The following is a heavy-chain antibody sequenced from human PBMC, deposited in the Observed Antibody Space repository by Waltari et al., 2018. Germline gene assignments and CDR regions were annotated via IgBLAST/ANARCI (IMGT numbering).Heavy chain of an antibody. CDR2: IYYSGST. J-gene: IGHJ3*02. CDR3: TTLYGDYGLAFDI. Sequence: QVQLQESGPGLVKPSQTLSLTCTVSGGSISSGGYYWSWIRQHPGKGLEWIGYIYYSGSTYYNPSLKSRVTISVDTSKNQFSLKLSSVTAADTAVYYCTTLYGDYGLAFDIWGQGTMVTVSS. CDR1: GGSISSGGYY. D-gene: IGHD4-17*01. V-gene: IGHV4-31*03.